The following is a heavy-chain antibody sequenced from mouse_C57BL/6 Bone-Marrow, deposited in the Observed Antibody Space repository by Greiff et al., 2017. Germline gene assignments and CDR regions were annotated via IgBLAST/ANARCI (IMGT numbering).Heavy chain of an antibody. J-gene: IGHJ4*01. V-gene: IGHV14-4*01. CDR3: TLITTVVYYYAMDY. Sequence: VQLQQSGAELVRPGASVKLSCAASGFNIKDDYMHWVKQRPEQGLEWIGGIDPENGDTEYASKFQGKATITAATSSNTAYLQLSSLTSVDTAVYYCTLITTVVYYYAMDYWGQGTSVTVSA. CDR2: IDPENGDT. CDR1: GFNIKDDY. D-gene: IGHD1-1*01.